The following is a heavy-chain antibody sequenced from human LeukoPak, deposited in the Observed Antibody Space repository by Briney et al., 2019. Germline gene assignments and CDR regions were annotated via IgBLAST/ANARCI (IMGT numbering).Heavy chain of an antibody. CDR1: GFNFGGYW. V-gene: IGHV3-7*01. J-gene: IGHJ4*02. CDR3: ARQEAVAADYFHY. CDR2: IEQDGSEK. D-gene: IGHD6-19*01. Sequence: GGSLRLSCVASGFNFGGYWMSWVRQAPGKGLEWVANIEQDGSEKYYVDSVKGRFTISRDNAKTSLYLQMSGLRAEDTAVYYCARQEAVAADYFHYWGQGALVTVSS.